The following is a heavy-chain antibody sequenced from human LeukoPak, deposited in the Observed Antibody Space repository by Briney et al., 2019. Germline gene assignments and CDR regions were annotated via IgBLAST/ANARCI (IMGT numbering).Heavy chain of an antibody. V-gene: IGHV4-39*01. D-gene: IGHD6-13*01. J-gene: IGHJ5*02. Sequence: PSETLSLTCTVSGGSISSSSYYWGWIRQPPGTGLEWIGSIYYSGSTYYNPSLKSRVTISVDTSKNQFSLKLSSVTAADTAVYYCARLDYSSSWDNWFDPWGQGTLVTVSS. CDR3: ARLDYSSSWDNWFDP. CDR2: IYYSGST. CDR1: GGSISSSSYY.